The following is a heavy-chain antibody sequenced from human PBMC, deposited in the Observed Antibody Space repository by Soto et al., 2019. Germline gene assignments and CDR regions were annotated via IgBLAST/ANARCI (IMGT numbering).Heavy chain of an antibody. D-gene: IGHD3-22*01. Sequence: SETLSLTCTVSGGSISSYYWSWIRQPPGKGLEWIGYIYYSGSTNYNPSLKSRVTISVDTSKNQLSLKLSSVTAADTAVYYCARALRGYYDSSGYYSHFDYWGQGTLVTVSS. CDR1: GGSISSYY. V-gene: IGHV4-59*01. CDR2: IYYSGST. CDR3: ARALRGYYDSSGYYSHFDY. J-gene: IGHJ4*02.